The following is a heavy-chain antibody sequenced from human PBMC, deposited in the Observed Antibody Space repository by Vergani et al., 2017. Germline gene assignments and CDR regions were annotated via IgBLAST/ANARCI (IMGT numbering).Heavy chain of an antibody. CDR3: ARLTVTMGHNWFDP. CDR1: GGTFSSYT. V-gene: IGHV1-18*01. CDR2: ISAYNGNT. D-gene: IGHD4-17*01. J-gene: IGHJ5*02. Sequence: QVQLVQSGAEVKKPGSSVKVSCKASGGTFSSYTISWVRQAPGQGLEWMGWISAYNGNTNYAQKLQGRVTMTTDTSTSTAYMELRSLRSDDTAVYYCARLTVTMGHNWFDPWGQGTLVTVSS.